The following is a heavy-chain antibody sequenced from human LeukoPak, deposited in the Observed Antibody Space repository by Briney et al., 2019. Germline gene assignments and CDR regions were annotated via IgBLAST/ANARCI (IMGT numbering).Heavy chain of an antibody. CDR1: GFTFDDYA. CDR2: ISWNSGSI. J-gene: IGHJ4*02. D-gene: IGHD6-13*01. V-gene: IGHV3-9*01. Sequence: GGSLRLSCAASGFTFDDYAMHWVRQAPGKGLEWVSGISWNSGSIGYADSVKGRFTISRDNAKNSLYLQTNSLRAEDTALYYCAKDMYPYSSSWYFDYWGQGTLVTVSS. CDR3: AKDMYPYSSSWYFDY.